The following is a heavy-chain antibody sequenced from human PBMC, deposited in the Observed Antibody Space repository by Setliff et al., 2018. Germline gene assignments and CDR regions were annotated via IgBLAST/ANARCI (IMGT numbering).Heavy chain of an antibody. CDR2: INHSGST. CDR3: ASTIAAAGTAADY. J-gene: IGHJ4*02. V-gene: IGHV4-39*07. D-gene: IGHD6-13*01. CDR1: GGSISSGSYY. Sequence: SETLSLTCTVSGGSISSGSYYWSWIRQPPGKGLEWIGEINHSGSTNYNPSLKSRVTISIDTSKNQFSLKLSSVTAADTAVYYCASTIAAAGTAADYWGQGTLVTVSS.